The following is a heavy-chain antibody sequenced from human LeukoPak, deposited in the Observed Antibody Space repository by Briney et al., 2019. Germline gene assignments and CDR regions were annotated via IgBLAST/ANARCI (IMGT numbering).Heavy chain of an antibody. CDR3: ARFHSGPSGWYVLWYFDL. CDR2: IYSSENT. D-gene: IGHD6-19*01. J-gene: IGHJ2*01. V-gene: IGHV4-4*09. Sequence: SETLSLTCTVSGGSVSSYYWSWIRQPPGQGLERIGYIYSSENTKYNSSLESRVTMSVDTSKNQFFLKLSSVTAADTAVYYCARFHSGPSGWYVLWYFDLWGRGTLVTVSS. CDR1: GGSVSSYY.